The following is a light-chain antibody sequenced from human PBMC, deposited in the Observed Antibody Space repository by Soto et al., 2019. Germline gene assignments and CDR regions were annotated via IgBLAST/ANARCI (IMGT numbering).Light chain of an antibody. V-gene: IGKV1-5*03. J-gene: IGKJ1*01. Sequence: DIQMTQSPSTLSASVGDRVTITCRASQNIKSWLAWYQQKPGKAPNLLIYKASSLETGVPSRFSGSGSGTEFTLTISSLQPDDFASYHCQQYKSYWTFGQGTKV. CDR3: QQYKSYWT. CDR1: QNIKSW. CDR2: KAS.